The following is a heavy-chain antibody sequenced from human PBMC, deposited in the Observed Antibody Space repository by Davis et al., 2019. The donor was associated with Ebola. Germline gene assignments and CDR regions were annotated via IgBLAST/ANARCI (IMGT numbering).Heavy chain of an antibody. J-gene: IGHJ5*02. V-gene: IGHV4-4*02. D-gene: IGHD3-10*01. CDR1: GGSISSSNW. Sequence: SETLSLTCAVSGGSISSSNWWSWVRQPPGKGLEWIGEIYHSGSTNYNPSLKSRVTISVDTSKNQFSLKLSSVTAADTAVCYCARHEVGDRGEEPWFDPWGQGTLVTVSS. CDR2: IYHSGST. CDR3: ARHEVGDRGEEPWFDP.